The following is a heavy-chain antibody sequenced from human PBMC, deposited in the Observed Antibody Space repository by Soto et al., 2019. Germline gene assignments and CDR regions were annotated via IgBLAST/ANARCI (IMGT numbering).Heavy chain of an antibody. Sequence: GASVKVSCKASGYTFTGYYVHWVRQAPGQGLEWMGWINPNSGATNYAQRFQGRVTMTRDTSISTAYMDLSSLRSDDTAVYYCAREGSGRPSWRDPWGLGTLVTVSS. CDR1: GYTFTGYY. D-gene: IGHD3-10*01. CDR3: AREGSGRPSWRDP. V-gene: IGHV1-2*02. CDR2: INPNSGAT. J-gene: IGHJ5*02.